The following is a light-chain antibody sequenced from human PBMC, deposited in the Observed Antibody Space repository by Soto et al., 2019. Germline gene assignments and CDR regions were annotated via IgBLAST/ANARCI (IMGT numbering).Light chain of an antibody. CDR2: EVS. J-gene: IGLJ1*01. Sequence: QSALTQPPSVSGSPGQSVTISCTGTSSDVGSYNRVSWYQQPPGTAPKLMIYEVSNRPSGVPDRFSGSKSGNTASLTISGLQPEDEADYYCSSYTSSSTTRVFGTGTKLTVL. CDR3: SSYTSSSTTRV. CDR1: SSDVGSYNR. V-gene: IGLV2-18*02.